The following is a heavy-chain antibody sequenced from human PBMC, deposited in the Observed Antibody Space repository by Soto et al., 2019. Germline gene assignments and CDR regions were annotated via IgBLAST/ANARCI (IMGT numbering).Heavy chain of an antibody. CDR1: GHTFSTYS. CDR2: ISADSETI. V-gene: IGHV3-48*02. D-gene: IGHD3-3*01. CDR3: ARLYYDYV. J-gene: IGHJ6*02. Sequence: TGGSLRLSCAASGHTFSTYSMNWVRQAPGKGLEWIAYISADSETIFYAESVKGRFTISRDEAEKSLFLQMTSLRDEDTATYYCARLYYDYVWGQGTTVTVSS.